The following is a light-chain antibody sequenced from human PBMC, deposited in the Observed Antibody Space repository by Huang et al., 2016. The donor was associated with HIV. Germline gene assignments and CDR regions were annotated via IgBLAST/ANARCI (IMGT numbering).Light chain of an antibody. V-gene: IGKV3-11*01. CDR3: QHRSIWPPWT. CDR2: DAS. CDR1: QSVSSN. J-gene: IGKJ1*01. Sequence: EIVLTQSPATLSLSPGVRATLSCRATQSVSSNLAWYQQKPGQAPRPLIYDASNRAAGIPARFSGSGSGTDFTLTISSLEPEDFAVYYCQHRSIWPPWTFGQGTKVEIK.